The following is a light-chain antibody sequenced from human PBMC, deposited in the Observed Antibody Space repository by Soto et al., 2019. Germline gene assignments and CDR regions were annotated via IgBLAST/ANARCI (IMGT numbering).Light chain of an antibody. CDR3: AAWDDSLNGYV. CDR1: SSNIGSKT. J-gene: IGLJ1*01. Sequence: QSVLTQPPSASRTPGQRVTISCSGSSSNIGSKTVNWYQQLPGTAPKLLIYGSDQRPSGVPDRFSGSKSGTSASLAISGLQSEDEADYYCAAWDDSLNGYVFGTGTKVTVL. CDR2: GSD. V-gene: IGLV1-44*01.